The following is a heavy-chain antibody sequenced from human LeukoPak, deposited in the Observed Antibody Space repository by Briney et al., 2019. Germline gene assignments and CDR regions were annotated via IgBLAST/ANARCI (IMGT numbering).Heavy chain of an antibody. CDR2: IYSGGST. V-gene: IGHV3-53*01. CDR3: ARGGGDYSRGNDY. Sequence: GGSLRPSCAVSGFNVSSNYLSWVRQAPGKGLGWVSVIYSGGSTYYADSIKGRFTITRDKSKNTLYLQMNSLRAEDTAVYYCARGGGDYSRGNDYWGQGTLVTVSS. J-gene: IGHJ4*02. D-gene: IGHD2-21*02. CDR1: GFNVSSNY.